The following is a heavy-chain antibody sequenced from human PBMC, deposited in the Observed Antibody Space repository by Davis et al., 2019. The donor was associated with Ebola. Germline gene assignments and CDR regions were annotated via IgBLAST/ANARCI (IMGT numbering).Heavy chain of an antibody. D-gene: IGHD6-19*01. CDR2: INHSGST. V-gene: IGHV4-34*01. J-gene: IGHJ6*02. Sequence: MPSETLSLTCAVYGGSSSGYYWSWIRQPPGKGLEWIGEINHSGSTNYNPSLKSPVTISVDTSKNQFSLKLSSVTAADTAVYYCARDSRWLVPGTYYYYGMDVWGQGTTVTVSS. CDR3: ARDSRWLVPGTYYYYGMDV. CDR1: GGSSSGYY.